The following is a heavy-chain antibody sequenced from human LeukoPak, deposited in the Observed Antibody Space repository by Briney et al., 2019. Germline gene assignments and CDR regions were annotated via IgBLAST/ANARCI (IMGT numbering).Heavy chain of an antibody. J-gene: IGHJ4*02. D-gene: IGHD1-26*01. V-gene: IGHV3-33*08. CDR3: ARESPGGTYALDY. CDR2: IWYDGSYK. Sequence: GGSLRLSCAASGFTFSSYGMHWVRQAPGKGLEWVAAIWYDGSYKYYTDSVKGRFTISRDNSKNTLYLQMNSLRAEDTAMYYCARESPGGTYALDYWGQGTLVIVSS. CDR1: GFTFSSYG.